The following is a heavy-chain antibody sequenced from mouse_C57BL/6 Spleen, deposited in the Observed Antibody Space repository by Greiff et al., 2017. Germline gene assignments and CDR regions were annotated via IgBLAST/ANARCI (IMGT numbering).Heavy chain of an antibody. CDR1: GYTFTSYW. Sequence: VQLQQPGAELVRPGTSVKLSCKASGYTFTSYWMHWVKQRPGQGLEWIGVIDPSDSYTNYNQKFKGKATLTVDTSSSTAYMQLSSLTSEDSAVYYCARETTVVARRYAMDYWGQGTSVTVSS. V-gene: IGHV1-59*01. D-gene: IGHD1-1*01. CDR2: IDPSDSYT. J-gene: IGHJ4*01. CDR3: ARETTVVARRYAMDY.